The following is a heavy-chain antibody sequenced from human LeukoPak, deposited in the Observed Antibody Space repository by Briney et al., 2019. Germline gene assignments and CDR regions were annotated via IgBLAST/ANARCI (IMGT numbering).Heavy chain of an antibody. J-gene: IGHJ3*02. CDR3: ARDTRNYYDSHAFDI. D-gene: IGHD3-22*01. Sequence: ASVKVSCKASGYTFTSYAMHWVRQAPGQRLEWMGWINAGNGNTKYSQKFRGRVTITRDTSASTAYMGLSSLRSEDTAVYYCARDTRNYYDSHAFDIWGQGTMVTVSS. V-gene: IGHV1-3*01. CDR2: INAGNGNT. CDR1: GYTFTSYA.